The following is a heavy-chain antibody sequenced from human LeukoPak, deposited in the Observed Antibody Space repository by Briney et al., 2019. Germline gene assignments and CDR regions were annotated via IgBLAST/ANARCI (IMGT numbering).Heavy chain of an antibody. CDR3: ARVKQQLVRLLGRDTTYYYYYYMDV. CDR1: GFTFSSYW. CDR2: IKQDGSEK. J-gene: IGHJ6*03. Sequence: GGSLRLSCAGSGFTFSSYWMSWVRQAPGKGLEWVANIKQDGSEKHYVDSVKGRFTISRDNAKNSLFLQMNSRRAEDTAVYFCARVKQQLVRLLGRDTTYYYYYYMDVWGKGTTVTVSS. D-gene: IGHD6-13*01. V-gene: IGHV3-7*01.